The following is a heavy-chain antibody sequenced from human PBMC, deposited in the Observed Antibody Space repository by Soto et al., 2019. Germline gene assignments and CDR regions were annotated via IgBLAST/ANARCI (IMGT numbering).Heavy chain of an antibody. CDR2: IYWDDDK. V-gene: IGHV2-5*02. Sequence: QITLKESGPTLVKPTQTLTLTCTFSGFSLSTSGVGVGWIRQPPGKALECLALIYWDDDKRYSPSLKSRLTIAKDTSKNQVVLTMTNMDPVDTATYYCAHRRPYYGLWSGSPYGMDVWGQGTTVTVSS. CDR3: AHRRPYYGLWSGSPYGMDV. D-gene: IGHD3-3*01. CDR1: GFSLSTSGVG. J-gene: IGHJ6*02.